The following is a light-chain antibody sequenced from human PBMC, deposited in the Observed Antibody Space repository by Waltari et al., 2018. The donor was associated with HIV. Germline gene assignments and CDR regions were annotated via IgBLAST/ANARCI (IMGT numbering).Light chain of an antibody. V-gene: IGKV3-15*01. Sequence: SPGDRATLACRASQSVGSSLAWYQQRPGQAPRLLIYGTSMTPTGIPARFSGSGSGTDFTLTISSLESEDFALYYCQQYNGWPPQVSFGGGTKVEL. CDR3: QQYNGWPPQVS. CDR2: GTS. CDR1: QSVGSS. J-gene: IGKJ4*01.